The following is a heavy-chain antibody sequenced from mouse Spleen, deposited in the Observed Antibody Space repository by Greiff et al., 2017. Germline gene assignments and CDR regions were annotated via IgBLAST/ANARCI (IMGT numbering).Heavy chain of an antibody. CDR1: GYTFTSYW. CDR3: ASRRYFDY. J-gene: IGHJ2*01. CDR2: IDPSDSYT. Sequence: QVHVKQSGAELVKPGASVKLSCKASGYTFTSYWMQWVKQRPGQGLEWIGEIDPSDSYTNYNQKFKGKATLTVDTSSSTAYMQLSSLTSEDSAVYYCASRRYFDYWGQGTTLTVSS. V-gene: IGHV1-50*01.